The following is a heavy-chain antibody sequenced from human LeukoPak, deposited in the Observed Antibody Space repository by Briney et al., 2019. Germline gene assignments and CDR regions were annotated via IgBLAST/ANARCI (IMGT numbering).Heavy chain of an antibody. J-gene: IGHJ4*02. CDR1: GFTFSSYS. CDR2: ISSSSSYI. Sequence: GGSLRLSCAASGFTFSSYSMTWVRQAPGKGPELVSSISSSSSYIYYADSVKGRFTISRDNAKNSLYLQMTSLRAEDTAVYYCARDGGNLRGDYWGQGTLVTVSS. CDR3: ARDGGNLRGDY. V-gene: IGHV3-21*01. D-gene: IGHD4-23*01.